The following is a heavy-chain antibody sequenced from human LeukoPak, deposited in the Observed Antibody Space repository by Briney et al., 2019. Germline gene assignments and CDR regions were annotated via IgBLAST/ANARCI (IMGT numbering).Heavy chain of an antibody. CDR3: VRRDNTGWNYFDY. Sequence: SETLSLTCTVSGRSINSHYWSWIRHPPGKGLEWIGDIYYKGSTNYNPSLKSRVTISVDTSKNHLSLKLTSVLAADTAIYYCVRRDNTGWNYFDYWGRGILVTVSS. V-gene: IGHV4-59*08. J-gene: IGHJ4*02. CDR2: IYYKGST. D-gene: IGHD6-19*01. CDR1: GRSINSHY.